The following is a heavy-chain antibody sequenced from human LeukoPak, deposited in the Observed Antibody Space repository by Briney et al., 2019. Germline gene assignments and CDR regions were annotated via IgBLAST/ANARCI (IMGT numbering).Heavy chain of an antibody. CDR2: ISGSGGST. V-gene: IGHV3-21*01. CDR1: GFTFSDYS. J-gene: IGHJ6*03. CDR3: ARSPAGANYYLDV. D-gene: IGHD1-14*01. Sequence: KAGGSLRLSCAGSGFTFSDYSMNWVRQAPGKGLEWVSAISGSGGSTYYADSVKGRFTISRDNAKNSLSLQMNSLRAEDTAVYYCARSPAGANYYLDVWGKGTTVTISS.